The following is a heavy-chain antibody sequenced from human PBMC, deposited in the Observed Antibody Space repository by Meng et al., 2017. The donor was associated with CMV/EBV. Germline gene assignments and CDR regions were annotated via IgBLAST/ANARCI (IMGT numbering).Heavy chain of an antibody. D-gene: IGHD3-3*01. Sequence: GGSLRLSCAASGFTFSSYGMNWVRQAPGKGLEWVSSISSSSSYIYYADSVKGRFTISRDNAKNSLYLQMNSLRAEDTAVYYCARDRLVRDTIFGVDYYGMDVWGQGTTVTVSS. V-gene: IGHV3-21*01. CDR1: GFTFSSYG. CDR3: ARDRLVRDTIFGVDYYGMDV. J-gene: IGHJ6*02. CDR2: ISSSSSYI.